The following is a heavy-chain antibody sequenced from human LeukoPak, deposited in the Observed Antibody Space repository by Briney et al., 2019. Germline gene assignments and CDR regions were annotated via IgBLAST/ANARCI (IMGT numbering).Heavy chain of an antibody. V-gene: IGHV3-33*01. J-gene: IGHJ4*02. D-gene: IGHD5-18*01. Sequence: QAGGSLRLSCAASGFTFSSYGMHWVRQAPGKGLEWVAVIWYDGSSKYYADSVKGRFTISRDNSKNTLYLQMNSLRAEDTAVYCCASGGYSYGYGFDYWGQGTLVTVSS. CDR3: ASGGYSYGYGFDY. CDR2: IWYDGSSK. CDR1: GFTFSSYG.